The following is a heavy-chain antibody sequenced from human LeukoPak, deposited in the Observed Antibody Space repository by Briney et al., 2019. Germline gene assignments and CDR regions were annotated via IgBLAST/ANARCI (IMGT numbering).Heavy chain of an antibody. CDR2: IKSKTDGGTT. J-gene: IGHJ5*02. CDR3: IIEATGFDP. V-gene: IGHV3-15*01. CDR1: GFTFTNAW. Sequence: GGSLRLSCADYGFTFTNAWLSWVRQAPGKGLEWLGRIKSKTDGGTTDYAAPVKGRITISRDDSKNTIYLQMNSLKTEDTAVYYCIIEATGFDPWGQGTLVTVSS.